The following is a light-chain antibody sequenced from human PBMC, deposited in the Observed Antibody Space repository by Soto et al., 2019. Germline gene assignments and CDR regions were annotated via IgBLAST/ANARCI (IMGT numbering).Light chain of an antibody. CDR3: RSYTSSSTLGV. V-gene: IGLV2-14*01. CDR1: SSDVGGYNY. J-gene: IGLJ2*01. CDR2: DVS. Sequence: QSALTQPASVSGSPGQSITISCTGTSSDVGGYNYVSWYQQHPGKDPKLMIYDVSNRPSRVSNRFTRSKSGNTASLTISGLQADDEADYYGRSYTSSSTLGVFGGGTQLKVL.